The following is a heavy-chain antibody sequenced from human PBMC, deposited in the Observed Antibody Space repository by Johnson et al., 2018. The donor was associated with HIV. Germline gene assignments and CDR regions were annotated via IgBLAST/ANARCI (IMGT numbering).Heavy chain of an antibody. CDR3: ARDVIKVIAARDDAFDI. CDR1: GFTVSSNE. Sequence: VQLVESRGVLVQPGGSLRLSCAASGFTVSSNEMSWVRQAPGKGLEWVSSISGGSTYYADSRKGRFPISIDNSKNTLHLQMNSLRAEDTAVYYCARDVIKVIAARDDAFDIWGQGTMVTVSS. J-gene: IGHJ3*02. CDR2: ISGGST. D-gene: IGHD6-6*01. V-gene: IGHV3-38-3*01.